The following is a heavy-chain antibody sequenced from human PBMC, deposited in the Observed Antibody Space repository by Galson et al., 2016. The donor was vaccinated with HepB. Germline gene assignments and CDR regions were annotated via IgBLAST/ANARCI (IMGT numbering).Heavy chain of an antibody. CDR1: GFTFSSYS. D-gene: IGHD3-16*01. V-gene: IGHV3-48*02. CDR2: ISRSSTTI. CDR3: ARESSITFVTYYYGMDV. J-gene: IGHJ6*02. Sequence: SLRLSCAASGFTFSSYSMNWVRQAPGKGLEIISYISRSSTTIHYADSVKGRFSISRDNARNSLYLQMNSLRHEDTGVYYCARESSITFVTYYYGMDVWGQGTTVTVSS.